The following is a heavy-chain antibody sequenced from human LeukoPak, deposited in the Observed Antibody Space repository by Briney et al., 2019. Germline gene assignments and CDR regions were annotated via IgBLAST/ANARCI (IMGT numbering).Heavy chain of an antibody. CDR3: ARDRESRGSGSYYYYYGMDV. CDR2: ISAYNGNT. V-gene: IGHV1-18*01. CDR1: GYTFTSYG. J-gene: IGHJ6*02. Sequence: ASVKVSCKASGYTFTSYGISWVRQAPGQGLEWMGWISAYNGNTNYAQKLQGRVTMTTDTSTSTAYMELRSLRSDDTAVYYCARDRESRGSGSYYYYYGMDVWGQGTTVTVSS. D-gene: IGHD3-10*01.